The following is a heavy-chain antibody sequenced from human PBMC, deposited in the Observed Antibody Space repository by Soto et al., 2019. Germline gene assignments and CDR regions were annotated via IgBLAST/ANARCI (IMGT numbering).Heavy chain of an antibody. V-gene: IGHV4-30-4*01. J-gene: IGHJ5*02. D-gene: IGHD3-22*01. CDR2: IYYSGST. Sequence: SETLSLTCTVSGGSISSGDYYWSWIRQPPGKGLEWIGYIYYSGSTYCNPSLKSRVTISVDTSKNQFSLKLSSVTAADTAVYYCARGPRDYDSSGYYSPWGQGTLVTVSS. CDR1: GGSISSGDYY. CDR3: ARGPRDYDSSGYYSP.